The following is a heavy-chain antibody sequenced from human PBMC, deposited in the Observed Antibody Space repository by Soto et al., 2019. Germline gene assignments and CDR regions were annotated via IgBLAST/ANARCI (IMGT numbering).Heavy chain of an antibody. Sequence: QLQLQESGSGLVKPSQTLSLTCAVSGGSISSGGYSWSWIRQPPGKGLEWIGYIYHSGSTYYNPSLNRRVTISVDKSKNQFSLKLSSVTAADTAVYYCARTESGTFDPWSQGTLVTVSS. CDR3: ARTESGTFDP. CDR1: GGSISSGGYS. CDR2: IYHSGST. D-gene: IGHD1-7*01. J-gene: IGHJ5*02. V-gene: IGHV4-30-2*01.